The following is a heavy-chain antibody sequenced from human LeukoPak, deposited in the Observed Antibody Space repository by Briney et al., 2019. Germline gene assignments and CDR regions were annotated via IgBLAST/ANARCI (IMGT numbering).Heavy chain of an antibody. CDR2: ISGSGGST. J-gene: IGHJ6*03. D-gene: IGHD3-9*01. Sequence: PGGSLRLSCAASGFTFSSYAMSWVRQAPGKGLEWVSAISGSGGSTYYADSVKGRFTISRDNSKNTLYLQMNSLRAEDTAVYYCAKVGSEYYDILTGYHATDYYYYYMDVWGKGTTVTVSS. V-gene: IGHV3-23*01. CDR1: GFTFSSYA. CDR3: AKVGSEYYDILTGYHATDYYYYYMDV.